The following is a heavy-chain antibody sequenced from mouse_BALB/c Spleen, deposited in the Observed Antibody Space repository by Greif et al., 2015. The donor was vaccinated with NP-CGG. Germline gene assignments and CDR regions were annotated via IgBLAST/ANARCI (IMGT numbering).Heavy chain of an antibody. J-gene: IGHJ4*01. CDR2: ISTYYGDA. CDR3: ARCYYGYDGAGAMDY. D-gene: IGHD2-2*01. V-gene: IGHV1S137*01. Sequence: QVQLQQSGAELVRPGVSVKISCKGSGYTFTDYAMHWVKQSHAKSLEWIGVISTYYGDASYNQKFKGKATMTVDKSSSIAYMELARLTSEDSAIYYCARCYYGYDGAGAMDYWGQGTSVTVSS. CDR1: GYTFTDYA.